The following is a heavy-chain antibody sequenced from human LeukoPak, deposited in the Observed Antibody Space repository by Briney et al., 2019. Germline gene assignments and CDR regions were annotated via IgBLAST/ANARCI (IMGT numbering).Heavy chain of an antibody. CDR2: INHSGSA. Sequence: SETLSLTCAVYGGSFSGYYWSWIRQPPGKGLEWLGEINHSGSANYNPSLKSRVTISVDTSKNQFSLKLSSVTAADTAVHFCARGERGSSYGYLWNELPYYFDYWGQGTLVTVSS. V-gene: IGHV4-34*01. CDR3: ARGERGSSYGYLWNELPYYFDY. CDR1: GGSFSGYY. J-gene: IGHJ4*02. D-gene: IGHD5-18*01.